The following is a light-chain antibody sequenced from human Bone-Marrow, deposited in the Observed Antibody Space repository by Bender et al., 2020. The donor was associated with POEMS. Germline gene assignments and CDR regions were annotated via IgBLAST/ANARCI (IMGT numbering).Light chain of an antibody. Sequence: QSVLTQPPSASGTPGQRVTISCSGGSSNIGAHAVNWYQHLPGTAPKLRIYSSHRRPSGVPDRFYGSRSGTSASLAISGLQSEDEADYYCAVWDDSLNGWVFGGGTKLTVL. CDR2: SSH. J-gene: IGLJ3*02. V-gene: IGLV1-44*01. CDR3: AVWDDSLNGWV. CDR1: SSNIGAHA.